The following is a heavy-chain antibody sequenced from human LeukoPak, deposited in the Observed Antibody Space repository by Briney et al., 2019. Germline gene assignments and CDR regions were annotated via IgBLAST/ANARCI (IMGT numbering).Heavy chain of an antibody. V-gene: IGHV4-39*01. Sequence: PSETLSLTCTVSGGSISSSSYYWGWIRQPPGKGLEWIGSIYYSGSTYYNPSLKSRVTISVDTSKNQFSLKLSSVTAADTAVYYCAGHTAVVAPFDYWGQGTLVTVSS. CDR3: AGHTAVVAPFDY. CDR2: IYYSGST. CDR1: GGSISSSSYY. D-gene: IGHD5-18*01. J-gene: IGHJ4*02.